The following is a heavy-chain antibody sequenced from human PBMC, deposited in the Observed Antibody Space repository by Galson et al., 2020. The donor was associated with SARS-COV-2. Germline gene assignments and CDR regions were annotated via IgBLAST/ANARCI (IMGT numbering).Heavy chain of an antibody. J-gene: IGHJ4*02. CDR2: ISSTSANK. Sequence: GGSLRLSCAASGFTFSSYCMSWVRQAPGKGLEWVSYISSTSANKFYADSVKGRFTIYRDNAKNSVYLQMSSLRTEDTAIYYCARDNRGDYWGQGTQVTVSS. V-gene: IGHV3-48*04. CDR1: GFTFSSYC. CDR3: ARDNRGDY.